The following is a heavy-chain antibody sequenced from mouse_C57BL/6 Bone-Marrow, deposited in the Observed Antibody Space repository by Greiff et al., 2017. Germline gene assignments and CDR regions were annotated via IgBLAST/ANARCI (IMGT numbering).Heavy chain of an antibody. CDR3: ARSKNWDSWFAY. V-gene: IGHV1-54*01. Sequence: QVTLKVSGAELVRPGTSVKVSCKASGYAFTNYLIEWVKQRPGQGLEWIGVINPGSGGTNYNEKFKGKATLTADKSSSTAYMQLSRLTSEDSAVYFCARSKNWDSWFAYWGQGTLVTVSA. CDR2: INPGSGGT. J-gene: IGHJ3*01. D-gene: IGHD4-1*01. CDR1: GYAFTNYL.